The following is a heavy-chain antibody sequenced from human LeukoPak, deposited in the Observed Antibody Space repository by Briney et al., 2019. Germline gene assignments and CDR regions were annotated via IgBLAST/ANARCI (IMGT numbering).Heavy chain of an antibody. CDR3: ARRQYHYDILTGYYPPYGMDV. CDR2: IYSGGST. Sequence: PGGSLRLSCAASGFTVSSNYMSWVRQAPGKGLEWVSVIYSGGSTYYADSVKGRFTISRDNSKNTLYLQMNSLRAEDTAVYYCARRQYHYDILTGYYPPYGMDVWGQGTTVTVSS. CDR1: GFTVSSNY. D-gene: IGHD3-9*01. V-gene: IGHV3-53*01. J-gene: IGHJ6*02.